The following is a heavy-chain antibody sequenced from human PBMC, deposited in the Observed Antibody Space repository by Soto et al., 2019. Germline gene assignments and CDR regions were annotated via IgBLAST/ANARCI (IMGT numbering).Heavy chain of an antibody. CDR2: IKQDGGDQ. D-gene: IGHD3-3*01. CDR1: GFTFSYYW. CDR3: ARDGGVDY. V-gene: IGHV3-7*03. Sequence: EVQLVESGGGLVQPGGSLRLSCAASGFTFSYYWMSWVRQAPGKGLEWVANIKQDGGDQFYLDSVKGRFTISRDNAKNLLYLQMTSLRVEDTALYYCARDGGVDYWGQGTLVTVSS. J-gene: IGHJ4*02.